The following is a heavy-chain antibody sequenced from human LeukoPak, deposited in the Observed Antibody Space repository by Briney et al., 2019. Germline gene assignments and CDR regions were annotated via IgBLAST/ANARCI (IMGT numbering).Heavy chain of an antibody. CDR1: GGSICSYY. CDR3: AAGEAGHYYDSSGYYQRRYYYYYMDV. D-gene: IGHD3-22*01. V-gene: IGHV4-59*12. J-gene: IGHJ6*03. Sequence: SETLSLTCTVSGGSICSYYWSWIRQPPGKGLEWIGSIYYSGSTNYKPSLKSRVTFSLDTSKNQFSLKLSSVTAADTAVYYCAAGEAGHYYDSSGYYQRRYYYYYMDVWGKGTTVTVSS. CDR2: IYYSGST.